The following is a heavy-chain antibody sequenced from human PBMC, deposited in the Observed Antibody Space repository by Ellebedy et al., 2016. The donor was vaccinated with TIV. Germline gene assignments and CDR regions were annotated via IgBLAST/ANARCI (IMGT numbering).Heavy chain of an antibody. V-gene: IGHV4-39*07. CDR2: IYHSGST. J-gene: IGHJ3*02. CDR3: AGGGSSGHGNELGAFDI. CDR1: GGSIISSSYY. D-gene: IGHD3-22*01. Sequence: SETLSLTXTVSGGSIISSSYYWGWIRQPPGKGLEWIGYIYHSGSTYYNPSLKSRVTISVDRSKNQFSLKLSSVTAADTAVYYCAGGGSSGHGNELGAFDIWGQGTMVTVSS.